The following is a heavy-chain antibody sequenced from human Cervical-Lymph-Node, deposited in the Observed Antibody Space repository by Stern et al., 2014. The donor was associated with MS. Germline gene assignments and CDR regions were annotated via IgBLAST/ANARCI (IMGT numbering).Heavy chain of an antibody. J-gene: IGHJ4*02. D-gene: IGHD5-12*01. CDR1: GYTFTSYG. CDR2: INAYNGNT. V-gene: IGHV1-18*04. CDR3: ARRVESGYDFDY. Sequence: VQLVESGPEVKKPGASVKVSCKASGYTFTSYGITWVRQAPGQGLEWMGGINAYNGNTNYAQKLQGRATMTTDTSTSTAYMELRSLRSDDTAVYYCARRVESGYDFDYWGQGTLVTVSS.